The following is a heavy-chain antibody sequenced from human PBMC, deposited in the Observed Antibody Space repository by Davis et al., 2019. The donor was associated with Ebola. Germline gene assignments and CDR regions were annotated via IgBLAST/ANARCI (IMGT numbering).Heavy chain of an antibody. CDR3: ARGDGYNYWDY. CDR2: IYVVGST. D-gene: IGHD5-24*01. Sequence: GESLKISCAASGFIVSDKYMSWVRQAPGKGLEWVSVIYVVGSTYYADSVKGRFTISRDNSKNTVYLQMDSLRVEDTAVYYCARGDGYNYWDYWGQGTLVTVSS. J-gene: IGHJ4*02. CDR1: GFIVSDKY. V-gene: IGHV3-53*01.